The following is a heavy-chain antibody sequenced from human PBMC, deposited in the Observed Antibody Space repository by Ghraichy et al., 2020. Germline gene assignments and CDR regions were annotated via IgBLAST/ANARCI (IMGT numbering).Heavy chain of an antibody. CDR1: GDSVSSNSAA. CDR3: ARTSGDPYSSSWSIDY. V-gene: IGHV6-1*01. CDR2: TYYRSKWYN. Sequence: SQTLSLTCAISGDSVSSNSAAWNWIRQSPSRGLEWLGRTYYRSKWYNDYAVSVKSRITINPDTSKNQFSLQLNSVTPEDTAVYYCARTSGDPYSSSWSIDYWGQGTLVTVSS. J-gene: IGHJ4*02. D-gene: IGHD6-13*01.